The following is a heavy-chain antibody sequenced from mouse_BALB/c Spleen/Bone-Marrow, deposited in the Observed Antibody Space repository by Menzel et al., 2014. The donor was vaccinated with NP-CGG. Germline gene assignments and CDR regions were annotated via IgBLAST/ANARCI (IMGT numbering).Heavy chain of an antibody. CDR1: GFAFSSYD. D-gene: IGHD2-1*01. CDR3: TRQGGYGNYAYYAMDY. CDR2: ISSGGSYT. J-gene: IGHJ4*01. Sequence: EVMLVESGGGLVKPGGSLKLSCAASGFAFSSYDMSWVRQTPEKRLEWVATISSGGSYTYYPDSVKGRFTISRDNARNTLYLQMSSLRSEDTALYYCTRQGGYGNYAYYAMDYWGQGTSVTVSS. V-gene: IGHV5-9*02.